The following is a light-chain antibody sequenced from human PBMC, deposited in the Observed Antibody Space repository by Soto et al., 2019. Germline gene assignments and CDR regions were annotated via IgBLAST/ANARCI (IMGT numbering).Light chain of an antibody. CDR3: QQYNSYSLT. Sequence: DIQMTQAPSTLPASVGDRVSITCRARQSISSWLAWYQQKPGKAPKLLIYDASSLESGVPSRFSGSGSGTEFTLTISSLQPDDFATYYCQQYNSYSLTFGQGTKVNI. CDR2: DAS. V-gene: IGKV1-5*01. J-gene: IGKJ1*01. CDR1: QSISSW.